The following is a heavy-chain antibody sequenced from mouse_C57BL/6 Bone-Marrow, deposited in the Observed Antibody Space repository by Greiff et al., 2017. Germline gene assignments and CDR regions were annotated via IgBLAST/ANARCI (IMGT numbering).Heavy chain of an antibody. J-gene: IGHJ4*01. CDR1: GYTFTEYT. D-gene: IGHD2-3*01. CDR2: FYPGSGSI. V-gene: IGHV1-62-2*01. CDR3: ARHEDEDGYYPYAMDY. Sequence: QVHVKQSGAELVKPGASVKLSCKASGYTFTEYTIHWVKQRSGQGLEWIGWFYPGSGSIKYNEKFKDKATLNADKSSSTVYMELSRLTSEDSAVYFCARHEDEDGYYPYAMDYWGQGTSVTVSS.